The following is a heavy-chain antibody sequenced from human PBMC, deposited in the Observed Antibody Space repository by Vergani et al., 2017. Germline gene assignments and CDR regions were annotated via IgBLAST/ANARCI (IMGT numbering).Heavy chain of an antibody. CDR1: GYTFTSYY. V-gene: IGHV1-46*01. Sequence: QVQLVQSGAEVKKPGASVKVSCKASGYTFTSYYMHWVRQAPGQGLEWMGIINPSGGSTSYAQKFQGRVTMTRDTSTNTVYMELSSLRSEDTAVYYCARDMVVTRMTEEKVDHYYYYGMDVWGQGTTVTVSS. J-gene: IGHJ6*02. CDR3: ARDMVVTRMTEEKVDHYYYYGMDV. D-gene: IGHD4/OR15-4a*01. CDR2: INPSGGST.